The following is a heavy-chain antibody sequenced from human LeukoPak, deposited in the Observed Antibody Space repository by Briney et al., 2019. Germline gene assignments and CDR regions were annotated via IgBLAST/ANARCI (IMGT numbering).Heavy chain of an antibody. J-gene: IGHJ4*02. CDR3: ARGLSAAASRNYFDY. Sequence: GGSLRLSCAASGFTVSSNYMSWVRQAPGKGLEWVSVIYSGGSTYYADSVKGRFTLSRDNSKNTLYLQMNSLRAEDTAVYYCARGLSAAASRNYFDYWGQGTLVTVSS. CDR2: IYSGGST. CDR1: GFTVSSNY. D-gene: IGHD6-13*01. V-gene: IGHV3-53*01.